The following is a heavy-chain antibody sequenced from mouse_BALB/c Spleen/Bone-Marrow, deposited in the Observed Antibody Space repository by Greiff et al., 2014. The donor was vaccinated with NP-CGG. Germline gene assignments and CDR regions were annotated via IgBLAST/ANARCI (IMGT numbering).Heavy chain of an antibody. CDR3: ARGFPFDY. CDR1: GYTFTSYW. Sequence: QVQLQQSGAELARPGASVKLSCKASGYTFTSYWMQWVKQRPGQGLEWIGAIYPGDGDTRYTQKFKGKATLTADKSSSTAYMQLSSLASEDSAVYYCARGFPFDYWDQGTTLTVSS. J-gene: IGHJ2*01. V-gene: IGHV1-87*01. CDR2: IYPGDGDT.